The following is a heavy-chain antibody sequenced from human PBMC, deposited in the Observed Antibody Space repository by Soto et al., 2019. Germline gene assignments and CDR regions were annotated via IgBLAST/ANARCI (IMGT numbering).Heavy chain of an antibody. J-gene: IGHJ4*02. CDR2: IHHSGST. D-gene: IGHD2-2*01. V-gene: IGHV4-34*01. CDR3: ARGEPVNEYCSSTSCSAGY. CDR1: GGSFSGYY. Sequence: QVQLQQWGAGLLKPSETLSLTCAVYGGSFSGYYWSWIRQPPGKGLEWIGEIHHSGSTNYNPSLKSRVTISVDTSKNQFSLKLSSVTAADTAVYYCARGEPVNEYCSSTSCSAGYWGQGTLVTVSS.